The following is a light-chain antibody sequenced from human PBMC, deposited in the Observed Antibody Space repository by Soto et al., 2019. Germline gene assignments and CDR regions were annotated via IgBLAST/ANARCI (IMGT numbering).Light chain of an antibody. CDR1: SSDVGRYTY. V-gene: IGLV2-14*01. Sequence: QSLLTQPSSMSGSPGQSITISCVGTSSDVGRYTYVSWYQQYPGKAPKLIIYDVYNRPSGVSNRFSGSKSGNTASLTISGLQAEDEADYYCTSYTSASTPYVFGSGTKVTVL. J-gene: IGLJ1*01. CDR3: TSYTSASTPYV. CDR2: DVY.